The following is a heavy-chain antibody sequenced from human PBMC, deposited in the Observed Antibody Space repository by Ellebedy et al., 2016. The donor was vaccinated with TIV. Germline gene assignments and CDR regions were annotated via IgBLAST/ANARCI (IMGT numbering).Heavy chain of an antibody. D-gene: IGHD5-12*01. CDR2: FDPEDGET. V-gene: IGHV1-24*01. J-gene: IGHJ6*02. CDR1: GYTLTELS. Sequence: ASVKVSXKVSGYTLTELSMHWVRQAPGKGLEWMGGFDPEDGETIYAQKFQGRVTMTEDTSTDTAYMELSSLRSEDTAVYYCARDGGYDDDPGYYGMDVWGQGTTVTVSS. CDR3: ARDGGYDDDPGYYGMDV.